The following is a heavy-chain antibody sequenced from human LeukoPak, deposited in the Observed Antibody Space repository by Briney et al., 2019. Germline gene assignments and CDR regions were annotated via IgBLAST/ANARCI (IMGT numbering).Heavy chain of an antibody. V-gene: IGHV4-34*01. Sequence: PGGSLRLSCAASGFTFSTYAMSWVRQAPGKGLEWIGEINHSGSTNYNPSLKSRVTISVDTSKNQFSLKLSSVTAADTAVYYCARGRGVLMVYAMDYWGQGTLVTVSS. J-gene: IGHJ4*02. CDR1: GFTFSTYA. CDR2: INHSGST. CDR3: ARGRGVLMVYAMDY. D-gene: IGHD2-8*01.